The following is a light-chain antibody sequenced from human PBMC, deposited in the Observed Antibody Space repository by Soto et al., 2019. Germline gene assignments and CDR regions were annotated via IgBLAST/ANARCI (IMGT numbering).Light chain of an antibody. CDR1: QSISSD. V-gene: IGKV3-15*01. J-gene: IGKJ2*01. CDR2: GAS. Sequence: EIVMTQSPATLSVSPGERATLSCTATQSISSDLAWYQQRPGQAPRLLISGASTRATGIPARFSVSGSGTDFTLTISSLQPEDFAVYYCHQYNNWPRTFGQGTKLEIK. CDR3: HQYNNWPRT.